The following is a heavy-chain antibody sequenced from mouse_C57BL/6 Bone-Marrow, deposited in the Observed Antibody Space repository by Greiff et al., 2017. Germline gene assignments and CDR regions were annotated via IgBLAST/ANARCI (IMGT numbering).Heavy chain of an antibody. D-gene: IGHD1-1*01. CDR2: IDPETGGT. Sequence: QVQLQQSGAELVRPGASVTLSCKASGYTFTDYEMHWVKQTPVHGLEWIGAIDPETGGTAYNQKFKGKAILTADKSSSTAYMELRSLTSEDSAVYYCTRGGYYYGSSCDYWGQGTTLTVSS. V-gene: IGHV1-15*01. CDR1: GYTFTDYE. CDR3: TRGGYYYGSSCDY. J-gene: IGHJ2*01.